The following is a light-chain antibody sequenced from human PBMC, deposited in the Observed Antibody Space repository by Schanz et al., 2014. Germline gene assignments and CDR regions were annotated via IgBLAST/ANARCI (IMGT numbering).Light chain of an antibody. J-gene: IGKJ1*01. CDR1: QGISSW. CDR2: AAS. V-gene: IGKV1-12*01. CDR3: QQATSCSWT. Sequence: DIQMTQSPSSVSASVGDRVTITCRASQGISSWLVWYQQKPGKAPKLLIYAASSLQSGVPSRFGGSGSGTDFTLTISSLQTEDFATDYCQQATSCSWTFGQGTKVEIK.